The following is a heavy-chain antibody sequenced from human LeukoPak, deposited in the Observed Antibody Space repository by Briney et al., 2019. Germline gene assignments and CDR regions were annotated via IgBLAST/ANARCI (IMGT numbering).Heavy chain of an antibody. CDR1: GFTFSFYD. CDR2: ITTATDT. CDR3: ARVVDYYYYYMDV. J-gene: IGHJ6*03. V-gene: IGHV3-13*01. Sequence: GGSLRLSCAASGFTFSFYDMHWVRQGPGKGLEWVSGITTATDTYYPASVKGRFTISRENAKNLLFLQMNSLRVGDTAVYYCARVVDYYYYYMDVWGKGTTVTVSS.